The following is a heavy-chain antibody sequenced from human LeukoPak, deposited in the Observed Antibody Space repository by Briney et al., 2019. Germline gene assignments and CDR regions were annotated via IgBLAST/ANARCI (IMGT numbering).Heavy chain of an antibody. CDR3: AVTPGHVVVTAIRTA. CDR2: IYHTGST. J-gene: IGHJ5*02. D-gene: IGHD2-21*02. Sequence: SETLSLTCTVSGDSITSYYWSWIRQPPGKGLEWIGDIYHTGSTTYSPSLKSRVTISVDTSKNQFSLKLSSVTAEDTAVYYCAVTPGHVVVTAIRTAWGQGTLVTVSS. CDR1: GDSITSYY. V-gene: IGHV4-59*12.